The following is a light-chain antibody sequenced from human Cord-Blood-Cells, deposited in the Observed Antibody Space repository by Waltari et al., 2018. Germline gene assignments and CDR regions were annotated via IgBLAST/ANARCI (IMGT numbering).Light chain of an antibody. CDR1: QSVSSN. Sequence: EIVMTQSPATLSVSRGDRATLSCRASQSVSSNLAWYQQKPGQAPRLLIYGASPRATGIPARFSGSGSGTEFTLTISSLQSEDFAVYYCQQYNNWPPLTFGGGTKVEIK. V-gene: IGKV3-15*01. CDR3: QQYNNWPPLT. J-gene: IGKJ4*01. CDR2: GAS.